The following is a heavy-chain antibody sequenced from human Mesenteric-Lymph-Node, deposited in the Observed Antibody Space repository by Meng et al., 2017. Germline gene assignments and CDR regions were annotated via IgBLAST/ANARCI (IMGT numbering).Heavy chain of an antibody. CDR1: GGSFSGYY. CDR3: ARGSSLRDFDY. D-gene: IGHD4-17*01. Sequence: SQTRSLTGAVYGGSFSGYYWSWIRQPPGKGLEWIGEINHSGSTNYNPSLKSRVTISVDTSKNQFSLKLSSVTAADTAVYYCARGSSLRDFDYWGQGTLVTVSS. V-gene: IGHV4-34*01. CDR2: INHSGST. J-gene: IGHJ4*02.